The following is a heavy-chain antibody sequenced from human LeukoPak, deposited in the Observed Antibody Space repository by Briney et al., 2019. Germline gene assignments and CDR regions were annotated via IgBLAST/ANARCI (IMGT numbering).Heavy chain of an antibody. CDR1: GFTVSSNY. D-gene: IGHD6-19*01. CDR2: IYSGGST. Sequence: GGSLRLSCAASGFTVSSNYMSWVRQAPGKGLEWVSVIYSGGSTYYANSVKGRFTISRHNSKNTLYLQMNSLRAEDTAVYYCARWIAVAAPYFDYWGQGTLVTVSS. V-gene: IGHV3-53*04. J-gene: IGHJ4*02. CDR3: ARWIAVAAPYFDY.